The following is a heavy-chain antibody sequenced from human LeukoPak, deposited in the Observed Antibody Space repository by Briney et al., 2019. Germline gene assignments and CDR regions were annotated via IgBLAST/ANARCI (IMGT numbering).Heavy chain of an antibody. Sequence: GGSLRLSCAASGFTFSSYDMHWVRQATGKGLEWVSAIGTAGDTYYPGSVKGRFTISRENAKNSLYLQMNSLRAGDTAVYYCARGSMDFDWSSLTYYFDYWGQGTLVTVSS. V-gene: IGHV3-13*04. D-gene: IGHD3-9*01. J-gene: IGHJ4*02. CDR1: GFTFSSYD. CDR2: IGTAGDT. CDR3: ARGSMDFDWSSLTYYFDY.